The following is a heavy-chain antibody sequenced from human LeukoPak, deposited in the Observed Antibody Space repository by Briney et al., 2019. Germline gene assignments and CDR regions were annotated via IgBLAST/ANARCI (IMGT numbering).Heavy chain of an antibody. V-gene: IGHV3-53*01. J-gene: IGHJ4*02. CDR2: IYSGGST. CDR1: GFTVSSNY. D-gene: IGHD3-3*01. Sequence: PGGSLRLSCAASGFTVSSNYMSWVRQAPGKGLEWVSVIYSGGSTYYAGSVKGRFTISRDNSKNTLYLQMNSLSAEDTAVYYCARGLDFWSGYYTHNYFDDWGQGTLVTVSP. CDR3: ARGLDFWSGYYTHNYFDD.